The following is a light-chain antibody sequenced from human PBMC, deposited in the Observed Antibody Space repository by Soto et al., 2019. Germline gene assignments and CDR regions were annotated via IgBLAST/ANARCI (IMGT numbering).Light chain of an antibody. V-gene: IGLV1-44*01. CDR1: GSNIGSNP. CDR2: NTN. J-gene: IGLJ1*01. CDR3: ASWEDSLNVYV. Sequence: QSALTQPPSASGAPGQRVTISCSGSGSNIGSNPVTWYQQLPRTAPKLLIYNTNQRPSGVPERFSASRSGTSASLAISGLQSEDEADYVCASWEDSLNVYVLGTGTKVTVL.